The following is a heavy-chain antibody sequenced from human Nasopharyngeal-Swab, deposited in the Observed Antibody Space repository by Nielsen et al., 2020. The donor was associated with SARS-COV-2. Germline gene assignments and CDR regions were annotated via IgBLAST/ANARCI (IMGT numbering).Heavy chain of an antibody. CDR3: ARDGDYSGWELTDY. CDR1: DFPFTHYW. Sequence: LSLTCAASDFPFTHYWMHWVRQAPGKGLVWISRINIEGGTTFYADSVKGRFTISRDNAKNTLYLQMNSLRAEDTAVYYCARDGDYSGWELTDYWGQGTLVTVSS. J-gene: IGHJ4*02. D-gene: IGHD1-26*01. V-gene: IGHV3-74*01. CDR2: INIEGGTT.